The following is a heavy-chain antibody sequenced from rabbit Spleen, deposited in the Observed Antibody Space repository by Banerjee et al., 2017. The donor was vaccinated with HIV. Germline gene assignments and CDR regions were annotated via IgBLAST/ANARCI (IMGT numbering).Heavy chain of an antibody. Sequence: QSLEESGGGLVKPEGSLKLYCTASGFSFSNNYVMCWVRQAPGKGLEWIACINAVTGKAVYASWAKGRFTISETSSTTVTLQMTSLTAADTATYFCAREVLYAAYAGFGDATIYYFDLWGQGTLVTVS. CDR3: AREVLYAAYAGFGDATIYYFDL. J-gene: IGHJ4*01. V-gene: IGHV1S40*01. D-gene: IGHD6-1*01. CDR1: GFSFSNNYV. CDR2: INAVTGKA.